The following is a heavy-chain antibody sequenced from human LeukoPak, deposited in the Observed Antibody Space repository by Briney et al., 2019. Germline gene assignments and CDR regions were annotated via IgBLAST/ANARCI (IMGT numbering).Heavy chain of an antibody. CDR2: ISYDGSNK. D-gene: IGHD6-19*01. CDR3: ARDLEEQWLATFDY. Sequence: GRSLRLSCAASGFTFSSYAMHWVRQAPGKGLEWVAVISYDGSNKYYADSVKGRLTISRDNSKNTLYLQMNSLRAEDTAVYYCARDLEEQWLATFDYWGQGTLVTVSS. V-gene: IGHV3-30-3*01. J-gene: IGHJ4*02. CDR1: GFTFSSYA.